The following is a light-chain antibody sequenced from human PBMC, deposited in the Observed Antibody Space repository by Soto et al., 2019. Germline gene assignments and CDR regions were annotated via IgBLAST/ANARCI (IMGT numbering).Light chain of an antibody. V-gene: IGKV1-5*03. CDR1: QSISSW. Sequence: DIQMTQSPSTLSASVGDRVTITCRASQSISSWLAWYQQKPGKAPKSLIYKASSLESGVPSRFSGGGSGTEFTLTISSLQPDDFATYYCRQYNSYPITFGQGTRLEIK. J-gene: IGKJ5*01. CDR3: RQYNSYPIT. CDR2: KAS.